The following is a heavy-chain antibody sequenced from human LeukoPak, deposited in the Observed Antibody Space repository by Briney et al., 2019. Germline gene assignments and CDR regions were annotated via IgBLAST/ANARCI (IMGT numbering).Heavy chain of an antibody. J-gene: IGHJ4*02. Sequence: GASVKVSCKASGGTFSSYAISWVRQAPGQGLEWMGGIIPIFGTANYAQKFQGRVTITADESTSTAYMELSSLRSEDTAVYYCARVPILTSSSRGGYYFDYWGQGTLVTVSS. V-gene: IGHV1-69*01. D-gene: IGHD6-6*01. CDR3: ARVPILTSSSRGGYYFDY. CDR2: IIPIFGTA. CDR1: GGTFSSYA.